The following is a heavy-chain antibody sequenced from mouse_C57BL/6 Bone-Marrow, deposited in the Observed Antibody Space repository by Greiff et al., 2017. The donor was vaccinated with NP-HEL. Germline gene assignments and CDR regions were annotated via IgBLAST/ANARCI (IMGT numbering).Heavy chain of an antibody. V-gene: IGHV2-2*01. CDR3: ARNYYGSSYVRLDY. J-gene: IGHJ2*01. CDR1: GFSLTSYG. D-gene: IGHD1-1*01. Sequence: VQGVESGPGLVQPSQSLSITCTVSGFSLTSYGVHWVRQSPGKGLEWLGVIWSGGSTDYNAAFISRLSISKDNSKSQVFFKMNSLQADDTAIYYCARNYYGSSYVRLDYWGQGTTLTVSS. CDR2: IWSGGST.